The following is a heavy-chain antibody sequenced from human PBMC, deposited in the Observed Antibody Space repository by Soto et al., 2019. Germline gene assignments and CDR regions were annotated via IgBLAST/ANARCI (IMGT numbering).Heavy chain of an antibody. Sequence: QVQLVESGGGVVQPGRSLRLSCAASGFTFSSYGMHWVRQAPGKGLEWVAVISYDGSNKYYADSVKGRFTISRDNSKNTLYLQMNSLGAEDTAVYYCAKDASGYSYGYLDYWGQGTLVTVSS. J-gene: IGHJ4*02. D-gene: IGHD5-18*01. V-gene: IGHV3-30*18. CDR3: AKDASGYSYGYLDY. CDR1: GFTFSSYG. CDR2: ISYDGSNK.